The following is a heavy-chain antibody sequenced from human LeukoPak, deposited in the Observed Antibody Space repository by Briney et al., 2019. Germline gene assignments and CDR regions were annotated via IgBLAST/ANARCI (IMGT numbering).Heavy chain of an antibody. CDR3: ASLIAAGPDY. D-gene: IGHD6-25*01. CDR1: GFTFSSFG. V-gene: IGHV3-21*01. Sequence: GGSLRLSCTASGFTFSSFGMSWVRQAPGKGLEWVSSISSSSSYIYYADSVKGRFTISRDNAKNSLYLQMNSLRAEDTAVYYCASLIAAGPDYWGQGTLVTVSS. J-gene: IGHJ4*02. CDR2: ISSSSSYI.